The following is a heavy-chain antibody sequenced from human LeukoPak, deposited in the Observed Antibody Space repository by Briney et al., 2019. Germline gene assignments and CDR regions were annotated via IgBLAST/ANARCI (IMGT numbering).Heavy chain of an antibody. CDR1: GGSFSGYY. CDR3: ARVAPLGRSVDY. Sequence: SETLSLTCAVYGGSFSGYYRSWIRQPPGKGLGWIGEINHSGSTNCNPSLKSRVTISVDTSKNQFSLKLSSVTAADTAVYYCARVAPLGRSVDYWGQGTLVTVSS. J-gene: IGHJ4*02. V-gene: IGHV4-34*01. CDR2: INHSGST. D-gene: IGHD3-16*01.